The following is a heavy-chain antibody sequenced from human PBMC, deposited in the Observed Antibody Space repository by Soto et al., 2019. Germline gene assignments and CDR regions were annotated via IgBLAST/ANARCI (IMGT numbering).Heavy chain of an antibody. CDR3: AKVLTATGIEGGGDAFDI. CDR1: GFTFRSFV. CDR2: ISYDGTNK. V-gene: IGHV3-30*18. D-gene: IGHD1-26*01. Sequence: PGGSLRLSCAASGFTFRSFVMHWIRQAPGKGLEWVALISYDGTNKYYADSVRGRFTISRDNSKNTLYLEMNTLRVEDTAVYYCAKVLTATGIEGGGDAFDIWGQGTMVTV. J-gene: IGHJ3*02.